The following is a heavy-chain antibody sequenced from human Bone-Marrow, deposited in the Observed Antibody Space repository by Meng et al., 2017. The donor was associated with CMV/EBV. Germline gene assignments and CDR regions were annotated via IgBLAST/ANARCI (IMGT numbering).Heavy chain of an antibody. J-gene: IGHJ6*02. Sequence: GESLKISCAASGFTFNNYDMSWVRQAPGKGLEWVAGISSTGGSTYYADAVKGRFAISRDNSKNMVHLQMNSLRGEDTAEYYCAKGRGGFFYYGVGVWGQGTTVTVSS. CDR1: GFTFNNYD. CDR2: ISSTGGST. CDR3: AKGRGGFFYYGVGV. V-gene: IGHV3-23*01. D-gene: IGHD1-26*01.